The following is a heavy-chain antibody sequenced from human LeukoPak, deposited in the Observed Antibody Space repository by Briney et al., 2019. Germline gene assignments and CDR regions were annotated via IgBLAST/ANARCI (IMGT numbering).Heavy chain of an antibody. Sequence: PGGSLRLSCAASGFTFSDYYMSWIRQAPGKGLEWVSYISSSGSTIYYADSVKGRFTISRDNSKNTLYMEMNSLRAEDTAVYYCARGVTTERYNWFDPWGQGTLVTVAS. V-gene: IGHV3-11*04. J-gene: IGHJ5*02. CDR3: ARGVTTERYNWFDP. CDR2: ISSSGSTI. D-gene: IGHD4-11*01. CDR1: GFTFSDYY.